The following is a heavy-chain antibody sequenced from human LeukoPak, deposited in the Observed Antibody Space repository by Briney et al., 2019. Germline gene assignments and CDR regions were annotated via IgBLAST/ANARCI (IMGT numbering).Heavy chain of an antibody. Sequence: SQTLSLTCIVSGGSISSGDYYWSWIRQPPGKGLEWIGYIYYNGSTYYNPSLQSRVIISVHTSKNQFSLKLTSVTAADTAVYYCARALYSMTTVTTEYWFDYWGQGTLVTVSS. J-gene: IGHJ4*02. CDR3: ARALYSMTTVTTEYWFDY. D-gene: IGHD4-17*01. CDR1: GGSISSGDYY. V-gene: IGHV4-30-4*01. CDR2: IYYNGST.